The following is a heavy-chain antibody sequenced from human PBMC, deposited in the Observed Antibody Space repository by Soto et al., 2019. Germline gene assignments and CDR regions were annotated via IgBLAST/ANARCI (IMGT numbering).Heavy chain of an antibody. CDR2: INHSGST. D-gene: IGHD2-15*01. V-gene: IGHV4-34*01. CDR1: GGSFSGYY. J-gene: IGHJ4*02. Sequence: QVQLQQWGAGLLKPSETLSLTCAVYGGSFSGYYWSWIRQPPGKGLEWMGEINHSGSTNYNPSLKSRVTISVDTSKNQFSLKLSSVTAADTAVYYCARGPEGIVVVVAATWGFDYWGQGTLVTVSS. CDR3: ARGPEGIVVVVAATWGFDY.